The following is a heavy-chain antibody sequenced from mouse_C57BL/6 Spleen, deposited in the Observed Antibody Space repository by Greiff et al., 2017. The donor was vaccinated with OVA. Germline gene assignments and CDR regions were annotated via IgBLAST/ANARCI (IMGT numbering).Heavy chain of an antibody. CDR3: ARSNYGYDEGDY. J-gene: IGHJ2*01. D-gene: IGHD2-2*01. CDR1: GFTFSDYG. CDR2: ISSGSSTI. V-gene: IGHV5-17*01. Sequence: EVQLVESGGGLVKPGGSLKLSCAASGFTFSDYGMHWVRQAPEKGLEWVAYISSGSSTIYYADTVKGRFTFSRDNAKNTLFLQMTSLRSEDTAMYYCARSNYGYDEGDYWGQGTTLTVSS.